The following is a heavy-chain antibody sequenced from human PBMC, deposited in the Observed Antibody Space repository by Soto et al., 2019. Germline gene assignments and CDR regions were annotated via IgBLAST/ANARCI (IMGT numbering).Heavy chain of an antibody. Sequence: EVQLLESGEGLVQPGGSLRLSCTASGFTFANYAMSWVRQAPGKGLEWLSVIRGSGVDTYYADSVQGRFTISRDNSKNTVYLQINSLRAEDTAIYYCAKAIEQHLVRHALDIWGQGTKVTVSS. J-gene: IGHJ3*02. CDR2: IRGSGVDT. D-gene: IGHD6-13*01. CDR3: AKAIEQHLVRHALDI. CDR1: GFTFANYA. V-gene: IGHV3-23*01.